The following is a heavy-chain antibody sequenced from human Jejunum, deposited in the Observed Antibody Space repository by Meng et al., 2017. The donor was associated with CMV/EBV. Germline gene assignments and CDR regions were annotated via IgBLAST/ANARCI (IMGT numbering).Heavy chain of an antibody. D-gene: IGHD1-14*01. CDR3: ARDRGRNLDY. Sequence: LSCAPSGFTFSSYAMNWVRQAPGKGLEWVALISYDGSNKYYADFVKGRFTISRDNSKNTLYLQMNSLRADDTAVYYCARDRGRNLDYWGQGNLVTVSS. CDR2: ISYDGSNK. V-gene: IGHV3-30*04. CDR1: GFTFSSYA. J-gene: IGHJ4*02.